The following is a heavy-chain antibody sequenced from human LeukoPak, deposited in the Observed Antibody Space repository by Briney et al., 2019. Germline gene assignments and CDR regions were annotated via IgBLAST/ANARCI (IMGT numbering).Heavy chain of an antibody. D-gene: IGHD2-2*01. CDR2: IIPIFGTA. V-gene: IGHV1-69*13. J-gene: IGHJ5*02. Sequence: SVKVSCKASGGTFSSYAISWVRQAPGQGLEWMGGIIPIFGTANYAQKFQGRVTITADESTSTAYMELSSLRSEDTAVYYCARIRVVPAAKNWFDPWGQGTLVTVSS. CDR3: ARIRVVPAAKNWFDP. CDR1: GGTFSSYA.